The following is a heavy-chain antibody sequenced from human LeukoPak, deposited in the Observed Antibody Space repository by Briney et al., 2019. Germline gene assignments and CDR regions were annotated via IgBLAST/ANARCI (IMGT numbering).Heavy chain of an antibody. Sequence: GGSLRLSCAASGFTFSNYAMSWVRQAPGKGLEWVSAISYSGDNTYYADSVKGRFTISRDNSKNTLYLQMNSLRAEDTAVYYCARPNYALGAFDIWGQGTMVTVSS. J-gene: IGHJ3*02. CDR2: ISYSGDNT. CDR1: GFTFSNYA. V-gene: IGHV3-23*01. D-gene: IGHD2-2*01. CDR3: ARPNYALGAFDI.